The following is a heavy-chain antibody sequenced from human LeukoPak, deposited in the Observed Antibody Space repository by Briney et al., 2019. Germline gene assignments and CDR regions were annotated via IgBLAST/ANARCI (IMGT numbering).Heavy chain of an antibody. CDR2: IFYSGNT. CDR3: ARQLKGLKGRGYYDSGGISYFDY. J-gene: IGHJ4*02. V-gene: IGHV4-39*01. Sequence: SETLSLTCTVSGASISSRSCYWGWIRQPPGKGLECIESIFYSGNTYYNPSLKSRVTISVDTSKNQFSLKLSSVTAADTAVYLCARQLKGLKGRGYYDSGGISYFDYWGQGTLVTVSS. D-gene: IGHD3-22*01. CDR1: GASISSRSCY.